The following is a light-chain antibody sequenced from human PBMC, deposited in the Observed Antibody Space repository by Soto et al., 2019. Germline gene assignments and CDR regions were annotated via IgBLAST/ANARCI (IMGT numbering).Light chain of an antibody. J-gene: IGLJ2*01. CDR2: GNS. V-gene: IGLV1-40*01. CDR1: SSNIGAGYD. CDR3: QSYDSSLSGXVV. Sequence: QSVLTQPPSVSGAPGQRVTISCTGSSSNIGAGYDVHWYQQLPGTAPKLLIYGNSNRPSGVPDRFSGSKSGTSASLAITGLQAEDEADYYCQSYDSSLSGXVVXXGGTKLTVL.